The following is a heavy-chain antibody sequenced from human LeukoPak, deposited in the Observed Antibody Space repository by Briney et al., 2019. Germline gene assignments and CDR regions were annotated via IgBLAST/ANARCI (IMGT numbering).Heavy chain of an antibody. D-gene: IGHD6-19*01. CDR2: INHSGST. CDR3: ARGMENSSGWYAHFDY. Sequence: SDTLSLTCAVYGGSFSGYYWSWLRQPPGKGLEWIGEINHSGSTNYNPSLKSRVTISVDTSKNQFSLKLSSVTAADTAVYYCARGMENSSGWYAHFDYWGQGTLVTVSS. J-gene: IGHJ4*02. CDR1: GGSFSGYY. V-gene: IGHV4-34*01.